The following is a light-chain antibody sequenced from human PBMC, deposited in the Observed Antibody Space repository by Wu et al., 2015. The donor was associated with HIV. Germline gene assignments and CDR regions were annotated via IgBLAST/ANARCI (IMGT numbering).Light chain of an antibody. CDR1: QGISNL. CDR3: QQYYSTPRYS. Sequence: RVTITCGRGQGISNLLASVSARNHGKAPKLLLYAASRLEMGSHPGSVAWIWTDYTLTISSLQPEDFATYYCQQYYSTPRYSFGQGTKLEIK. CDR2: AAS. J-gene: IGKJ2*03. V-gene: IGKV1-NL1*01.